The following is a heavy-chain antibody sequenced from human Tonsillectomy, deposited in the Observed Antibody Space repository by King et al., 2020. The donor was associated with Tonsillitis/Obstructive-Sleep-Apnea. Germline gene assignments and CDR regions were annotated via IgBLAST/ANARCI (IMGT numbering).Heavy chain of an antibody. Sequence: QLQESGPGLVKPSETLSLTCTVSGSSISSAYYWGWVRQPPGKGLEWIGSLYHSGSTYYNTSLKSRVTISVDTSKNQFSLKLRSVTAADTAVYYCARSTGSYNPDAFDIWGQGTMVTVSS. V-gene: IGHV4-38-2*02. J-gene: IGHJ3*02. CDR3: ARSTGSYNPDAFDI. D-gene: IGHD3-9*01. CDR1: GSSISSAYY. CDR2: LYHSGST.